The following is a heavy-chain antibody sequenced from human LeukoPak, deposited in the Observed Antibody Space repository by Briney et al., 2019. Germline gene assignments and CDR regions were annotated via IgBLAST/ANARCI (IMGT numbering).Heavy chain of an antibody. CDR2: IYTSGST. V-gene: IGHV4-61*02. Sequence: SETLSLTCTVSGGSISSGSYYWSWIRQPAGKGLEWIGRIYTSGSTNYNPSLKSRVTISVDTSKNQFSLKLSSVTAADTAVYYCAREYSSGWSQGYFQHWGQGTLVTVSS. D-gene: IGHD6-19*01. CDR1: GGSISSGSYY. CDR3: AREYSSGWSQGYFQH. J-gene: IGHJ1*01.